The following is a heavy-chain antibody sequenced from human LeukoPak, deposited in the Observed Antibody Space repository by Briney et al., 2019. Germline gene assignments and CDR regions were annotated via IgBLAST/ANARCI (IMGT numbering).Heavy chain of an antibody. CDR2: ISYDGSNK. J-gene: IGHJ4*02. Sequence: GGSLRLSCAASGFTFSSYGMHWVRQAPGKGLEWVAVISYDGSNKYYADSVKGRFTISRDNAKNALYLQMNSLRAEDTAVYYCARVGALSSSWLLYWGQGTLVTVSS. V-gene: IGHV3-30*03. CDR3: ARVGALSSSWLLY. D-gene: IGHD6-13*01. CDR1: GFTFSSYG.